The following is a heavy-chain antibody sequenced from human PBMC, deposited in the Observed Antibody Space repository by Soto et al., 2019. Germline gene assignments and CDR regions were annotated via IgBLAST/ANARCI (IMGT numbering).Heavy chain of an antibody. D-gene: IGHD4-17*01. CDR2: ISAYNGNT. J-gene: IGHJ6*02. Sequence: GAPVKVSCKASGYTFTSYGISWVRQAPGQGLEWMGWISAYNGNTNYAQKLQGRVTMTTDTSTSTAYMELRSLRSDDTAVYYCAVGDAHYYYYYGMDVWGQGTTVTVS. CDR1: GYTFTSYG. CDR3: AVGDAHYYYYYGMDV. V-gene: IGHV1-18*01.